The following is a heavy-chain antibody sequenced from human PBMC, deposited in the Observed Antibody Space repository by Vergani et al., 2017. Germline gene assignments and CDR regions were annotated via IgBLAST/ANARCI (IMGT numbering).Heavy chain of an antibody. D-gene: IGHD3-22*01. CDR3: TRGPTYYYDSSGYYSAGDY. CDR2: IRSKAYGGTT. J-gene: IGHJ4*02. V-gene: IGHV3-49*04. CDR1: GFTFGDYA. Sequence: EVQLVESGGGLVQPGRSLRLSCTASGFTFGDYAMSWVRQAPGKGLEWVGFIRSKAYGGTTEYAASVKGRFTISRDDSKSIACLQMNSLKTEDTAVYYCTRGPTYYYDSSGYYSAGDYWGQGTLVTVSS.